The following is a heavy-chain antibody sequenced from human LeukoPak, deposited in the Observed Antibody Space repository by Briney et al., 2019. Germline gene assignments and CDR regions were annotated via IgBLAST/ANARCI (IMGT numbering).Heavy chain of an antibody. D-gene: IGHD3-10*01. Sequence: GKSLRLSCAAAGFSFSDYGMHWVRQAPGKGLEWVAVISYDGSDKYYTDSMKGRFTISRDNSKNTLYLQMNNLRTEDTAVYYCARERGRYGAGNYAADYWGQGNLVTVSS. CDR3: ARERGRYGAGNYAADY. V-gene: IGHV3-30*03. J-gene: IGHJ4*02. CDR1: GFSFSDYG. CDR2: ISYDGSDK.